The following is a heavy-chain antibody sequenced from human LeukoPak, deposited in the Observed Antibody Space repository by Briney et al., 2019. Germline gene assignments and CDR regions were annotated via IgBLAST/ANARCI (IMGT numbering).Heavy chain of an antibody. Sequence: GGSLRLSCAASGFTFDDYAMHWVRQAPGKGLGWVSAISGSGGSTYYADSVKGRFTIYRDNAKNSLYLQMNSLRAEDTPVYYCARGFHRYSYDSGAYSVYWGQGTLVTASS. CDR3: ARGFHRYSYDSGAYSVY. V-gene: IGHV3-23*01. CDR1: GFTFDDYA. J-gene: IGHJ4*02. D-gene: IGHD3-22*01. CDR2: ISGSGGST.